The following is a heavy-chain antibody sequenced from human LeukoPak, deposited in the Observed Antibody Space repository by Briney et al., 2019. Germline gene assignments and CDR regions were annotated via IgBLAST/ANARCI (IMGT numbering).Heavy chain of an antibody. V-gene: IGHV4-61*02. CDR2: IYTSGST. CDR3: ERGIESYGDYGY. CDR1: GGSISSGSYY. J-gene: IGHJ4*02. D-gene: IGHD4-17*01. Sequence: PSQTLSLTCTVSGGSISSGSYYWSWIRQPAGKGLEWIGRIYTSGSTNYNPSLKSRVTISVDTSKNQFSLKLSSLTAADTAIYYCERGIESYGDYGYWGQGILVTVSS.